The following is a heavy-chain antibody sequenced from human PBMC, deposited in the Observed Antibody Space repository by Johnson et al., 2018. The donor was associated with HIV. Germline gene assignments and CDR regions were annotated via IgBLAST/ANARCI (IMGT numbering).Heavy chain of an antibody. J-gene: IGHJ3*02. CDR3: AREFGNSDAFDI. V-gene: IGHV3-7*03. Sequence: VQLVESGGGLVQPGGSLRLSCAASGFIFSSYWMSWVRQAPGRGLEWVANIKQDGSEKYYVDSVKGRFSISRDNAKNSLFLQMNSLRAEDTALYYCAREFGNSDAFDIWGQGTMVTVSS. CDR2: IKQDGSEK. D-gene: IGHD5-18*01. CDR1: GFIFSSYW.